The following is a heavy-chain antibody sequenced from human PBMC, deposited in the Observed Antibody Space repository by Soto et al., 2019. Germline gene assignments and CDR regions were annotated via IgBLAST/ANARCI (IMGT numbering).Heavy chain of an antibody. V-gene: IGHV3-23*01. J-gene: IGHJ6*03. CDR3: AKDKGSVTIYYYYYMDV. D-gene: IGHD4-17*01. CDR2: ISGSGGST. Sequence: GGSLRLSCAASGFTFSSYAMSWVRQAPGKGLEWVSAISGSGGSTYYADSVKGRFTISRDNSKNTLYLQMNSLRAEDTAVYYCAKDKGSVTIYYYYYMDVWGKGTTVTVSS. CDR1: GFTFSSYA.